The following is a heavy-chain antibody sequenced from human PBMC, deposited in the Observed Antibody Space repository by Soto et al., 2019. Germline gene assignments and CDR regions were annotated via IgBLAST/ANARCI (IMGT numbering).Heavy chain of an antibody. D-gene: IGHD3-10*01. CDR1: GYTFTGYY. CDR2: INPNSGGT. Sequence: ASVKVSCKASGYTFTGYYMHWVRQAPGQGLEWMGWINPNSGGTNYAQKFQGWVTMTRDTSISTAYMELSSLRADDSAIYYCAKKAVPDSGINYYGMDVWGQGTTVTVSS. V-gene: IGHV1-2*04. J-gene: IGHJ6*02. CDR3: AKKAVPDSGINYYGMDV.